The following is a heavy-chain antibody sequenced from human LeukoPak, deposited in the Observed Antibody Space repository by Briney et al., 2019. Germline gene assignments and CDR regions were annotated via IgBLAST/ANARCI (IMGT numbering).Heavy chain of an antibody. V-gene: IGHV3-30*15. D-gene: IGHD5-12*01. Sequence: PGRSLRLSGAASGFTFSSYAMRWLRQAPGKGLEWVAVISYDGSNKYYADSVKGRFTTSRDNSKHTLYLQMSSLRAEDTAVYCCARADVSRSGLLGYFDYWGQGTLVTVSS. CDR3: ARADVSRSGLLGYFDY. J-gene: IGHJ4*02. CDR2: ISYDGSNK. CDR1: GFTFSSYA.